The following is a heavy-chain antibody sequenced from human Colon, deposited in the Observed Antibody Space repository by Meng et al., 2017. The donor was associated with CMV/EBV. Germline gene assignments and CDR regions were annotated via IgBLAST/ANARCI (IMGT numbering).Heavy chain of an antibody. J-gene: IGHJ5*02. CDR3: ARVSGDRTGVFDP. CDR2: INSDGSST. Sequence: CAASGFTFSSYWMHWVRQAPGKGLVWVSRINSDGSSTNNADSVKGRFTISRDNAKNTLYLQMNSLRAEDTAVYYCARVSGDRTGVFDPWGQGTLVTVSS. D-gene: IGHD4-17*01. CDR1: GFTFSSYW. V-gene: IGHV3-74*01.